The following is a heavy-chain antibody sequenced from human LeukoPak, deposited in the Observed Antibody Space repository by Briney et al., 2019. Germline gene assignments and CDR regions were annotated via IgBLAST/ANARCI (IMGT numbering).Heavy chain of an antibody. CDR1: GYRFTSNW. J-gene: IGHJ4*02. CDR2: IDPSDSYT. Sequence: GESLKISCKASGYRFTSNWITWVRQMPGKGLEWMGRIDPSDSYTNYSPSFQGHVTISVDKSISTAYLQWSSLKASDTAMYYCARALYSSGWYAFDYWGQGTLVTVSS. D-gene: IGHD6-19*01. V-gene: IGHV5-10-1*01. CDR3: ARALYSSGWYAFDY.